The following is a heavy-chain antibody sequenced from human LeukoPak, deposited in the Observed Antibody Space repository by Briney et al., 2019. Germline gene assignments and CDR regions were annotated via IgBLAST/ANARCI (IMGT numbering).Heavy chain of an antibody. J-gene: IGHJ3*02. CDR2: ISYDGNNR. Sequence: PGGSLRLSCAASRFTFSSYGMHWVRQAPGKGLEWVAVISYDGNNRYYADSVKGRVTISRYNSKNTLYLQMNSLRAEDTAVYYCAKVKGEVIGAFDIWGQGTMVTVSS. V-gene: IGHV3-30*18. D-gene: IGHD3-16*01. CDR3: AKVKGEVIGAFDI. CDR1: RFTFSSYG.